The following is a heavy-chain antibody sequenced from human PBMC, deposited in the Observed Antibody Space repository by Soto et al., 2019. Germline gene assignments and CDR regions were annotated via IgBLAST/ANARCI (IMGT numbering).Heavy chain of an antibody. J-gene: IGHJ4*02. V-gene: IGHV4-39*01. D-gene: IGHD2-15*01. Sequence: SETLSLTCTVSGGSISSSSYYWGWIRQPPGKGLEWIGSIYYSGSTYYNPSLKSRVTISVDTSKNQFSLKLSSVTAADTAVYYCATMGTPATGLYFLDYWGQGSLVTVSS. CDR3: ATMGTPATGLYFLDY. CDR2: IYYSGST. CDR1: GGSISSSSYY.